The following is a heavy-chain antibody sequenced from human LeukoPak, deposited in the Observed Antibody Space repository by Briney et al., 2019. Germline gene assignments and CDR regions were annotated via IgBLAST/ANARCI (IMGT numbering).Heavy chain of an antibody. CDR1: GSTFSSYA. CDR2: ISAGGGST. Sequence: PGGSLRLSCTASGSTFSSYAMSWVRQAAGKGLEYVSTISAGGGSTFYADSMKGRSAISRDNSRNTVYLQMNSLRVEDRAVYYCARGGGFDTWG. J-gene: IGHJ5*01. V-gene: IGHV3-23*01. CDR3: ARGGGFDT. D-gene: IGHD2-15*01.